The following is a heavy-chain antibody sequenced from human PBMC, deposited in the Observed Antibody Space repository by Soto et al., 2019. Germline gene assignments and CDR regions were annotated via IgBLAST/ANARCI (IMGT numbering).Heavy chain of an antibody. CDR2: ISAYNGNT. V-gene: IGHV1-18*01. J-gene: IGHJ5*02. D-gene: IGHD6-6*01. Sequence: ASVKVSCKASGYTFTSYGISWVRQAPGQGLEWMGWISAYNGNTNYAQKLQGRVTMTTDTSTSTAYMELRSLRSDDTAVYYCARVFSSSPRSGFDPWGQGTLVTVAS. CDR1: GYTFTSYG. CDR3: ARVFSSSPRSGFDP.